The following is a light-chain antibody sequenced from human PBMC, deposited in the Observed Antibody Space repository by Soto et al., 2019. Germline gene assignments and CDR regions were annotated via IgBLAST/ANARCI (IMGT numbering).Light chain of an antibody. J-gene: IGLJ1*01. CDR3: CSFTSSNTHV. Sequence: QSVLTQPPSASGSPGQSVTISCTGTSSDVGGYNLVSWYQQHPGKVPKLILFEVNKRPSGVSGRFSGSKSGNTASLTISGLQAEDEDDYYCCSFTSSNTHVFGTGTKVNVL. V-gene: IGLV2-23*02. CDR1: SSDVGGYNL. CDR2: EVN.